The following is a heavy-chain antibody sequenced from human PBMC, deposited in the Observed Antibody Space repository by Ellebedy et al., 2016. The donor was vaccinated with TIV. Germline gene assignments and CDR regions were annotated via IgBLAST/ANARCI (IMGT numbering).Heavy chain of an antibody. CDR3: ARRYSSSSYAFDI. D-gene: IGHD6-6*01. Sequence: GESLKISXAASGFTFSSYSMNWVRQAPGKGLEWLSYSSSSGSTIYYADSVKGRFTISRDNAKNSLYLQMNSLRAEDTAVYYCARRYSSSSYAFDIWGQGTMVTVSS. V-gene: IGHV3-48*01. CDR2: SSSSGSTI. CDR1: GFTFSSYS. J-gene: IGHJ3*02.